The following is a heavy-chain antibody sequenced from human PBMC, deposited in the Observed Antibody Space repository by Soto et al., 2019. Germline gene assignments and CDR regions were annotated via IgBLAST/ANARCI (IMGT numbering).Heavy chain of an antibody. CDR3: VRQAFSKQYFYGADV. D-gene: IGHD6-19*01. V-gene: IGHV5-51*01. CDR1: GYSLTRYW. J-gene: IGHJ6*02. CDR2: IITDDANT. Sequence: GEALKIPCKGPGYSLTRYWIGLVRQTSGKGLEWMASIITDDANTRYRPSLKGHVTISADSSNNTAYLQLRSLEAEDNATYFCVRQAFSKQYFYGADVWGQGTTVTVSS.